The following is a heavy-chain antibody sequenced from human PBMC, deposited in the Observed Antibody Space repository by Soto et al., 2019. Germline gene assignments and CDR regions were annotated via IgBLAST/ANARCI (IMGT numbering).Heavy chain of an antibody. Sequence: EVQLVESGGGLVQPGGSLRLSCAASGFTFSSYWMHWVRQAPGKGLVWVSRINSDGSSTSYADSVKGRFTISRDNAKNTLYLQMNSLSGEDTAVYYCARDTVTTFRRFTGDAFDIWGQGTMVTVSS. CDR3: ARDTVTTFRRFTGDAFDI. D-gene: IGHD4-17*01. CDR2: INSDGSST. CDR1: GFTFSSYW. J-gene: IGHJ3*02. V-gene: IGHV3-74*01.